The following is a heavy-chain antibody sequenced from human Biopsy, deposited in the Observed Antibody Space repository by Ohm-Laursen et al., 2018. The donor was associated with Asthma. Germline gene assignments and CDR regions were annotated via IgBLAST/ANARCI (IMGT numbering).Heavy chain of an antibody. CDR1: GFTFSSYG. D-gene: IGHD3-22*01. CDR3: AKGYYYDSSGFDY. Sequence: SLRLSCAASGFTFSSYGMHWVRQAPGKGLEWVAVISYDGSNKYYADSVKGRFTISRDNSKNTLYLQMNSLRAEDAAVYYCAKGYYYDSSGFDYWGQGTLVTVSS. J-gene: IGHJ4*02. CDR2: ISYDGSNK. V-gene: IGHV3-30*18.